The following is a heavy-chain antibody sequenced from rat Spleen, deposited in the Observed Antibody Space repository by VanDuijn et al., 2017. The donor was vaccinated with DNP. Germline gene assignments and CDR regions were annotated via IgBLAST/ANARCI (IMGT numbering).Heavy chain of an antibody. Sequence: EVQVVESGGGLVQPKESLKISCAASGFTFINAAMYWVRQAPGKGLEWVTSLSPSGGTTYYRDSVKGRFTISRDNAKSTLYLQMNSLRSEDTATYYCTRALITTVVTFDYWGQGVMVTVSS. CDR2: LSPSGGTT. D-gene: IGHD1-1*01. J-gene: IGHJ2*01. V-gene: IGHV5-19*01. CDR3: TRALITTVVTFDY. CDR1: GFTFINAA.